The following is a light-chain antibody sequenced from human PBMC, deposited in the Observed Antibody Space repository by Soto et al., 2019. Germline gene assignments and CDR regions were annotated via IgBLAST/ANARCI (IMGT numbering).Light chain of an antibody. Sequence: EIVLTQSPGTLSLSPGERATLSCRASQSVSSSYLAWYQQKPGQAPRLLIYGASSRATGIPDRFSGSGSGTDFTFNISRLESEDFAVYYCQQYGRSLYTFGQGTKLEIK. J-gene: IGKJ2*01. CDR3: QQYGRSLYT. CDR1: QSVSSSY. CDR2: GAS. V-gene: IGKV3-20*01.